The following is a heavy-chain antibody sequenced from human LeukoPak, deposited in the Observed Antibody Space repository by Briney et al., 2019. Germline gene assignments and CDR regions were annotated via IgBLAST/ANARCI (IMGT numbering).Heavy chain of an antibody. CDR1: GGTFSSYA. CDR3: ARDGLGYSYGYLDY. J-gene: IGHJ4*02. Sequence: SVKVSCKASGGTFSSYAIGWVRQAPGQGLEWMGRIIPIFGTANYAQKFQGRVTITTDESTSTAYMELSSLRSEDTAVYYCARDGLGYSYGYLDYWGQGTLVTVSS. V-gene: IGHV1-69*05. CDR2: IIPIFGTA. D-gene: IGHD5-18*01.